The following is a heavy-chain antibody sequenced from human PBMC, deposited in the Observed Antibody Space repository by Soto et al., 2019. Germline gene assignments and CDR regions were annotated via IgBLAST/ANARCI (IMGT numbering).Heavy chain of an antibody. V-gene: IGHV3-23*01. J-gene: IGHJ4*02. D-gene: IGHD6-13*01. CDR3: AKTMAPAGTKSFDY. CDR2: VSGSGGGT. CDR1: GFTFSSYA. Sequence: TXGSVMLSCAASGFTFSSYAMSLVRQAPGKGLEWVSGVSGSGGGTYYADSAKGRFTISRDNSKNTLYLQMDSLRAEDTAVYYCAKTMAPAGTKSFDYWGQGALVTVYS.